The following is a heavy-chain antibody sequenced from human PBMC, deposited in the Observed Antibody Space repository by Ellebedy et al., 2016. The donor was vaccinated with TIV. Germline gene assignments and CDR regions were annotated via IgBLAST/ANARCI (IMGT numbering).Heavy chain of an antibody. J-gene: IGHJ4*02. CDR1: GFTFSSYN. V-gene: IGHV3-48*02. CDR2: ISSSSTI. CDR3: ARGLTMYYFDY. D-gene: IGHD3-10*02. Sequence: GGSLRLSCAASGFTFSSYNMNWVRQAPGKGLEWVSYISSSSTIYYADSVKGRFTISRDNAKNSLYLQMNSLRDEDTAVYYCARGLTMYYFDYWGQGTLVTVSS.